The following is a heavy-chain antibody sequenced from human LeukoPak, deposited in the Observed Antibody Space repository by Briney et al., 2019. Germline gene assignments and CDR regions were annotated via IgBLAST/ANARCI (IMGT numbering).Heavy chain of an antibody. CDR1: GGSISSSS. CDR3: ARDHFTVRYYFDY. CDR2: ISYAGSNK. D-gene: IGHD4-17*01. V-gene: IGHV3-30*03. J-gene: IGHJ4*02. Sequence: LSLTCTVSGGSISSSSYYWGWIRQPPGKGLEWMALISYAGSNKYYADSVKGRFTISRDNSKNTVYLQMNSLRDEDTAVYFCARDHFTVRYYFDYWGQGTLVTVSS.